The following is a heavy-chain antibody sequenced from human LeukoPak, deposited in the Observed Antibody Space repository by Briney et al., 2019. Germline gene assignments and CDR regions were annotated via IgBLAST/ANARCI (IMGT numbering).Heavy chain of an antibody. J-gene: IGHJ4*02. CDR2: INSDGSST. Sequence: PGGSLRLSCAASGFTFSSYWMHWVRQAPGKGLVWVSRINSDGSSTSYADSVKGRFTISRDNAKNMLYLQMNSLRAEDTAVYYCARDSIVGATPFDYWGQGTLVTVSS. CDR3: ARDSIVGATPFDY. CDR1: GFTFSSYW. D-gene: IGHD1-26*01. V-gene: IGHV3-74*01.